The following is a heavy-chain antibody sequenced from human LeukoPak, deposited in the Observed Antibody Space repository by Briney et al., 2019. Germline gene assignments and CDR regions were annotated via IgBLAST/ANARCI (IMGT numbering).Heavy chain of an antibody. CDR3: ARVTTVTRSPWPWGPKKIGQEVNWFDP. J-gene: IGHJ5*02. D-gene: IGHD4-17*01. V-gene: IGHV1-2*02. Sequence: ASVKVSCKASGYTFTGYYMHWVRQAPGQGLEWMGWINPNSGGTNYAQKFQGRVTMTADRSTRTAYMELRNLRSDDTAVYYCARVTTVTRSPWPWGPKKIGQEVNWFDPWGQGTLITVS. CDR1: GYTFTGYY. CDR2: INPNSGGT.